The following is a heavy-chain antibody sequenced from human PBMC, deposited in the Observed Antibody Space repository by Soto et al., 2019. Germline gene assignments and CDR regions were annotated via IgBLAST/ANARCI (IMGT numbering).Heavy chain of an antibody. V-gene: IGHV3-7*04. Sequence: VQLVESGGGLVQPGESLRLSCAASGFTFSNHWINWIRQTPGRGLEWLAVIKQDGSEKYYVDSVKGRFTVSRDNAMNSAYLQMNSLRVDDTAVYYCARDRYMDYWGQGTLVTVSS. CDR3: ARDRYMDY. J-gene: IGHJ4*02. D-gene: IGHD1-20*01. CDR2: IKQDGSEK. CDR1: GFTFSNHW.